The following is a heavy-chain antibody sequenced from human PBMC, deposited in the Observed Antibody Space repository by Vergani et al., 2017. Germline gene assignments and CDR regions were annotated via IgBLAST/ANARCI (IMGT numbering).Heavy chain of an antibody. Sequence: QVQLQESGPGLVKPSQTLSLTCTVSGGSISSGSYYWSWIRQPAGKGLEWIGRIYTSGSTNYNPSLKSRVTMSVDTSKNQFSLKLSSVTAADTAVYYCAREKYYFWSGYSGGDYWGQGTLVTVSS. CDR2: IYTSGST. V-gene: IGHV4-61*02. CDR3: AREKYYFWSGYSGGDY. CDR1: GGSISSGSYY. J-gene: IGHJ4*02. D-gene: IGHD3-3*01.